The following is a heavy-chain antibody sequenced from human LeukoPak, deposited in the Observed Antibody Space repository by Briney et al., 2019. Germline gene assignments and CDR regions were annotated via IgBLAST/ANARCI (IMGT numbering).Heavy chain of an antibody. D-gene: IGHD3-3*01. J-gene: IGHJ4*02. CDR3: ARLSLGSGYYFDY. CDR2: IYYSGST. V-gene: IGHV4-39*01. Sequence: SETLSLTCTVSGGSISSSSYYWGWIRQPPGKGLEWIGSIYYSGSTQYNPSLKSRVTISVDTSKKQFSLKLSSVTAADTAVYYCARLSLGSGYYFDYWGQGTLVTVSS. CDR1: GGSISSSSYY.